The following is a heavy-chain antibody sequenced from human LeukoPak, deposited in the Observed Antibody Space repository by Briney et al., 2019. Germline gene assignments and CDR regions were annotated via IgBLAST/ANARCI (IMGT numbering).Heavy chain of an antibody. CDR2: ISSSSSYI. D-gene: IGHD3-16*01. Sequence: GGSLRLSCAASGFTFSSYSMNWVRQAPGKGLEWVSSISSSSSYIYYADSVKGRFTISRGNAKNSLYLQMNSLRAEDTAVYYCAREGGGVVDYWGQGTLVTVSS. J-gene: IGHJ4*02. CDR1: GFTFSSYS. V-gene: IGHV3-21*01. CDR3: AREGGGVVDY.